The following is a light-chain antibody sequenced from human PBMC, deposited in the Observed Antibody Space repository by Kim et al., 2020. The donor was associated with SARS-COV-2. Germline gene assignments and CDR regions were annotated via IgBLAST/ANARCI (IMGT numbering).Light chain of an antibody. J-gene: IGKJ1*01. CDR3: QPYGSSRT. CDR2: GAS. V-gene: IGKV3-20*01. CDR1: QSISNYY. Sequence: EIVLTQSPGTLSLSPGERATLSCRASQSISNYYLAWYQQKPGQAPRLLIYGASSRATGIPDRFSGSGSGTEFTLTISRLEPEDFAVYYCQPYGSSRTFGQGTKLEI.